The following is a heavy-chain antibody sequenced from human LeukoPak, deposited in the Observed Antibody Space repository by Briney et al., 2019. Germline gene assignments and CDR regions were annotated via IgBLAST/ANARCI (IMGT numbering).Heavy chain of an antibody. V-gene: IGHV3-30*03. CDR1: EFTVSGNY. J-gene: IGHJ4*02. Sequence: GGSLRLSCAASEFTVSGNYMTWVRQAPGKGLEWVAVISYDGSNKYYADSVKGRFTISRDNSKNTLYLQMNSLRAEDTAVYYCARVRYSDSSVLTRKRSYYFDYWGQGTLVTVSS. CDR2: ISYDGSNK. D-gene: IGHD3-22*01. CDR3: ARVRYSDSSVLTRKRSYYFDY.